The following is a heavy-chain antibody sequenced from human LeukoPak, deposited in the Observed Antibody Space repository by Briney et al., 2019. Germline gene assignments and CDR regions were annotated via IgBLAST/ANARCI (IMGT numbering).Heavy chain of an antibody. CDR1: GFTFSNAW. CDR3: TTGRQQLGAFDI. J-gene: IGHJ3*02. Sequence: PGGSLRLSCAASGFTFSNAWMSWVRQAPGKGLEWVGRIKSKTDGGTTDYAAPVKGRFTISRDDSKNTLYLQMNSLKTEDTAVYYCTTGRQQLGAFDIWGQGTMVTVSS. D-gene: IGHD6-13*01. V-gene: IGHV3-15*01. CDR2: IKSKTDGGTT.